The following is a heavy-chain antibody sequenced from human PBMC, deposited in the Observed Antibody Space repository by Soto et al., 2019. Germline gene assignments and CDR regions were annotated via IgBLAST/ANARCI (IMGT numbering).Heavy chain of an antibody. CDR1: GFSFSTYA. CDR2: IWYDGSNT. CDR3: VRDLLGSGGHFDY. D-gene: IGHD7-27*01. V-gene: IGHV3-33*08. J-gene: IGHJ4*02. Sequence: LRLSCAASGFSFSTYAMSWVRQAPGKGLEWVAHIWYDGSNTYYADSVKGRFTISRDNSRNTLYLQMNSLRAEDTAVYHCVRDLLGSGGHFDYWGQGTPVTVSS.